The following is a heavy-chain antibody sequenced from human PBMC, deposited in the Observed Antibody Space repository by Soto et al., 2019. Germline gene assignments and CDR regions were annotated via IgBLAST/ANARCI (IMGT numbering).Heavy chain of an antibody. J-gene: IGHJ4*02. D-gene: IGHD3-22*01. CDR3: ERDGGDYYDSSGYYNIED. CDR2: INPSGGST. V-gene: IGHV1-46*01. CDR1: GYTFTSYY. Sequence: SSVQVSCKASGYTFTSYYMHWVRQAPGQGLEWMGIINPSGGSTSYAQKFQGRVTMTRDTSTSTVYMELSSLRSEDTAVYYCERDGGDYYDSSGYYNIEDWRQGHLVTVSS.